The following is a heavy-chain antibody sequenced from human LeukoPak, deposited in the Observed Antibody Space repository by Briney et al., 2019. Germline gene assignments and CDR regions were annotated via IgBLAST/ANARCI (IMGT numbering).Heavy chain of an antibody. CDR1: GFTFTSSA. Sequence: SVKISCKASGFTFTSSAMQWVRQARGQRLEWIGWIVVGSGNTNYAQKFQERVTITRDMSTSTAYMELSSLRSEDTAVYYCAAEGTTVTAYGMDVWGQGTTVTVSS. CDR2: IVVGSGNT. J-gene: IGHJ6*02. CDR3: AAEGTTVTAYGMDV. D-gene: IGHD4-17*01. V-gene: IGHV1-58*02.